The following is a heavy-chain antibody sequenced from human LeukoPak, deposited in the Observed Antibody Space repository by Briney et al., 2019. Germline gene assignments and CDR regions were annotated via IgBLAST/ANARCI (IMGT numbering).Heavy chain of an antibody. CDR3: ARHLDYDDDYRDV. CDR1: GVSISSYY. J-gene: IGHJ6*03. V-gene: IGHV4-59*08. Sequence: PSETLSLTCTVSGVSISSYYWSWIRQPPGKGLEWIGYIYYSGNTNYNPSLKSRVTISVDTSKNQFSLNLTSLTAADTAVYYCARHLDYDDDYRDVWGKGTTVGVSS. D-gene: IGHD4-17*01. CDR2: IYYSGNT.